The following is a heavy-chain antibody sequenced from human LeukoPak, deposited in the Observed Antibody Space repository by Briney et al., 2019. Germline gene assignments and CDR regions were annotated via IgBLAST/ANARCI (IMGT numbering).Heavy chain of an antibody. J-gene: IGHJ4*02. CDR1: GGSISSINW. V-gene: IGHV4-4*02. Sequence: SGTLSLTCAVSGGSISSINWWTWVRQPPGKGLEWIGEIYHSGSTNYNPSLKSRVTISVDKSKNQFSLKLTSVTAADTAVYYCTTRSQLVSFDYWGQGTLVTVSS. CDR2: IYHSGST. D-gene: IGHD3-22*01. CDR3: TTRSQLVSFDY.